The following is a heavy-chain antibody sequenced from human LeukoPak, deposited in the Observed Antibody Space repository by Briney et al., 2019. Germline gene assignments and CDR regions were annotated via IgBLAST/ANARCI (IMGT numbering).Heavy chain of an antibody. J-gene: IGHJ3*02. V-gene: IGHV3-21*01. CDR1: GFTFSSYS. Sequence: GGSLRLSCAASGFTFSSYSMNWGRQAPGKGVEWVSSISSRSSYIYYAETVKRGFTISRDKAKKSLYPQMNSLRAEDTAVYYCARDRFSCTSHCYLTDAFDIWGQGTMVTVSS. D-gene: IGHD2-2*01. CDR3: ARDRFSCTSHCYLTDAFDI. CDR2: ISSRSSYI.